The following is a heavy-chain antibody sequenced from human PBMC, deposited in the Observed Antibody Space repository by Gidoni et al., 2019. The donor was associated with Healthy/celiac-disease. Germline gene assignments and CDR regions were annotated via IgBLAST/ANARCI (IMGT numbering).Heavy chain of an antibody. CDR2: ISYDGSNK. V-gene: IGHV3-30*04. CDR3: ARGVVDYYGSGSYYNGAGVFDY. CDR1: GFTFSSSA. Sequence: QVQLVESGGGVVQPGRSLRLSCAASGFTFSSSAMHWVRQAPGKGLEWVAVISYDGSNKYYADAVKGRFTISRDNSKNTLYLQMNSLRAEDTAVYYCARGVVDYYGSGSYYNGAGVFDYWGQGTLVTVSS. J-gene: IGHJ4*02. D-gene: IGHD3-10*01.